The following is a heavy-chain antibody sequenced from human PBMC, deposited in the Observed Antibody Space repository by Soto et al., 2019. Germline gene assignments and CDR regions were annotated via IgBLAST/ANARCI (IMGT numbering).Heavy chain of an antibody. J-gene: IGHJ4*02. V-gene: IGHV1-18*04. CDR3: ARDISGYYPDY. D-gene: IGHD3-22*01. CDR2: ISAYNGNT. CDR1: GYTFTSYG. Sequence: QVQLVQSGAEVKKHGASVKVSCKASGYTFTSYGISWVRQAPGQGLEWMGWISAYNGNTNYAQKLQGRVTMTTDTSTSTAYIELRSLRSDDTTVYYCARDISGYYPDYWGKGTLVTVSS.